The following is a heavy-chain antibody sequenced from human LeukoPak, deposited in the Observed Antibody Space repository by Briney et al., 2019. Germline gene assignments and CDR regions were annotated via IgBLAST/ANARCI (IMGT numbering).Heavy chain of an antibody. CDR1: GFTVSSNY. J-gene: IGHJ4*02. V-gene: IGHV3-66*02. D-gene: IGHD5-24*01. Sequence: GGPLRLSCAASGFTVSSNYTSWVRQAPGKGLEWVSVIYSGGSTYYADSVKGRFTISRDNSKNTLYLQMNSLRAEDTAVYYCAREDGYNSGPFDYWGQGTLVTVSS. CDR3: AREDGYNSGPFDY. CDR2: IYSGGST.